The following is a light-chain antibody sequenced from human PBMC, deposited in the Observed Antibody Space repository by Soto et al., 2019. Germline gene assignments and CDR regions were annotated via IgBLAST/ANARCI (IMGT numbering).Light chain of an antibody. CDR2: WAS. J-gene: IGKJ5*01. CDR3: QQYYSTPIS. V-gene: IGKV4-1*01. Sequence: DIVMTQSPDSLAVSLGERATINCKSSQSVLYSSNNQNYLTWYQQKPGQPPKLLIYWASTRESGVPDRFSGSGSVTDFTLTISSLQAEDVAVYYCQQYYSTPISFGQGTRLEIK. CDR1: QSVLYSSNNQNY.